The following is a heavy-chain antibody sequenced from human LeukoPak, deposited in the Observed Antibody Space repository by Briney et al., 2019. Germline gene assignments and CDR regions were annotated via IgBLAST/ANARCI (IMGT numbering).Heavy chain of an antibody. CDR3: ARDRGYSTFDY. J-gene: IGHJ4*02. Sequence: GGSLRLSCAASGFTFSNAWMSWVRQAPEKGLEWVANIKEDGSEINYVDSVKGRFTISRDNAKNSLYLQMNSLRVDDTAVYYCARDRGYSTFDYWGQGTLVAVSS. CDR1: GFTFSNAW. CDR2: IKEDGSEI. V-gene: IGHV3-7*01. D-gene: IGHD4-23*01.